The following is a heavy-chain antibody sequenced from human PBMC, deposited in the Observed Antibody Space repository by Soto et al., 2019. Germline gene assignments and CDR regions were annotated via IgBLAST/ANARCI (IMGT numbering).Heavy chain of an antibody. V-gene: IGHV4-39*01. CDR3: ARGGYYDFWSGFGNYYYYGMDV. CDR1: GGSISSSSYY. Sequence: PSETLSLTCTVSGGSISSSSYYWCWIRHPPGKGLEWIGSIYYSGSTYYNPSLKSRVTISVDTSKNQFSLKLSSVTAADTAVYYCARGGYYDFWSGFGNYYYYGMDVWGQGTTVTVSS. D-gene: IGHD3-3*01. CDR2: IYYSGST. J-gene: IGHJ6*02.